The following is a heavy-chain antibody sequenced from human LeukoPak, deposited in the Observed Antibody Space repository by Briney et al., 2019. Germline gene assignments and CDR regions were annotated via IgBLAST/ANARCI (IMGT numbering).Heavy chain of an antibody. V-gene: IGHV3-9*01. J-gene: IGHJ4*02. CDR1: GFTFDDYA. CDR3: AKGTIAAPDY. CDR2: ISWNSGSI. D-gene: IGHD6-13*01. Sequence: PGGSLRLSCAASGFTFDDYAMHWVRQAPGKGLEWVSGISWNSGSIGYADSVKGRFTISRDNAKNSLYLQMNSLRAEDTALYYCAKGTIAAPDYWGQGTLVTVSS.